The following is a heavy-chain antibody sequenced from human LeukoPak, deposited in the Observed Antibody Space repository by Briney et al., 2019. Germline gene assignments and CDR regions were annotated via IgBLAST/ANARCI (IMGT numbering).Heavy chain of an antibody. CDR2: ISYDGSNK. CDR3: ARVGTTGWYFDL. CDR1: GFTFSSYA. D-gene: IGHD4-17*01. V-gene: IGHV3-30*14. J-gene: IGHJ2*01. Sequence: GGSLRLSCAASGFTFSSYAMHWVRQAPGKGLEWVAVISYDGSNKYYADSVKGRFTISRDNSKNTLYLQMNSLRAEDTAVYYCARVGTTGWYFDLWGRGTLVTVSS.